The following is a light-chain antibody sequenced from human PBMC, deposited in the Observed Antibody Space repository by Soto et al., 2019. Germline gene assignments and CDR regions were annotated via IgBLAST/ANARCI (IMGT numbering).Light chain of an antibody. J-gene: IGKJ1*01. V-gene: IGKV3-20*01. CDR3: QHYGSSPTT. Sequence: EIVLTQSPGTLSLSPGERATHSCRASQSVSSTYVGWYQQKPGRAPRLLIFGASSRATGIPDRFSGSGSGTDFTLTISRLEPEDFAVYYCQHYGSSPTTFGQGTKVDIK. CDR1: QSVSSTY. CDR2: GAS.